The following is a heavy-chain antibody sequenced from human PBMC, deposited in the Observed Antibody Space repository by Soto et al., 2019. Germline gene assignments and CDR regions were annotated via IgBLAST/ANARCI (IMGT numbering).Heavy chain of an antibody. CDR1: GGSISSSSYY. J-gene: IGHJ4*02. CDR2: IYYSGST. V-gene: IGHV4-39*01. D-gene: IGHD3-10*01. CDR3: ARSARTVRGVHDY. Sequence: QLQLQESGPGPVKPSETLSLTCTVSGGSISSSSYYWGWIRQPPGKRLEWIGSIYYSGSTYYNPSLKSRVTISVDTSMNQFSLKLSSVTAADTAVYYCARSARTVRGVHDYWGQGTLVTVSS.